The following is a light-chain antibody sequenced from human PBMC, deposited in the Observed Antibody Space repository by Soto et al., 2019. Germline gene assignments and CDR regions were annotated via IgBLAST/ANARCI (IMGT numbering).Light chain of an antibody. V-gene: IGKV1-12*01. Sequence: DIQMTQSPSSVTASVGDRFTITCRASQDIITWLAWYQQKPGKAPNLLIYTASNLQSGVPSRFSGSGSGTHFTLTISSLQPEDFGTYYCQQTDSFPITFGQGTKVDIK. J-gene: IGKJ1*01. CDR1: QDIITW. CDR3: QQTDSFPIT. CDR2: TAS.